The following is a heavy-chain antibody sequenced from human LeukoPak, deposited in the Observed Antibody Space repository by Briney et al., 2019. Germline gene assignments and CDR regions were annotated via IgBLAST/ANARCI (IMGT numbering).Heavy chain of an antibody. J-gene: IGHJ4*02. CDR2: ISSSGSTI. CDR3: ARFGYNDFDY. Sequence: GGSLRLSCVASGFSFSSYEINWVRQAPGKGLEWVPYISSSGSTIYYADSVKGRFTISRDNAKNSLYLQTNSLRPEDTAVYYCARFGYNDFDYWGQGTLVTVS. V-gene: IGHV3-48*03. D-gene: IGHD5-24*01. CDR1: GFSFSSYE.